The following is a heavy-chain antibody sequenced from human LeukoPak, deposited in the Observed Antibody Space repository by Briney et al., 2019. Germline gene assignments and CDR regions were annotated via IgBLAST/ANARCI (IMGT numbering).Heavy chain of an antibody. D-gene: IGHD5-18*01. J-gene: IGHJ3*02. CDR2: IYHSGST. Sequence: PSETLSLTCTVSGGSISSGDYYWSWIRQPPGKGLEWIGYIYHSGSTYYNPSLKSRVTISVDRSKNQFSLKLSSVTAADTAVYYCARASETAMATGAFDIWGQGTMVTVSS. CDR1: GGSISSGDYY. CDR3: ARASETAMATGAFDI. V-gene: IGHV4-30-2*01.